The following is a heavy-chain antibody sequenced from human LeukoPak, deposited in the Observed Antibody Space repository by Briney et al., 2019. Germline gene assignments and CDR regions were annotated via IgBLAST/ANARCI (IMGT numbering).Heavy chain of an antibody. CDR3: ARDSSSGRLSSDQ. V-gene: IGHV1-2*02. CDR2: IHPNSGGT. J-gene: IGHJ4*02. Sequence: ASVKVSCKASGYTFTAYYIHWVRQAPGQGLEWMGWIHPNSGGTNYAQNFEGRVTMTRDTSITTAYMELNSLISDDTAVYYCARDSSSGRLSSDQWGQGTLVTVSS. CDR1: GYTFTAYY. D-gene: IGHD6-19*01.